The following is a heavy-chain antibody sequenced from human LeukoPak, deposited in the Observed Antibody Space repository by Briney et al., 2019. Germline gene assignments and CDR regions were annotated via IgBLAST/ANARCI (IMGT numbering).Heavy chain of an antibody. J-gene: IGHJ4*02. V-gene: IGHV3-7*04. CDR1: GFTFSSYW. Sequence: GGSLRLSCAASGFTFSSYWMSWVRQAPGKGLEWVANIKQDGSEKYYVDSVKGRFTISRGNAKNSLYLQMNSLRAEDTAVYYSARAGRGSGKTVDYWGQGTLVTVSS. D-gene: IGHD3-10*01. CDR2: IKQDGSEK. CDR3: ARAGRGSGKTVDY.